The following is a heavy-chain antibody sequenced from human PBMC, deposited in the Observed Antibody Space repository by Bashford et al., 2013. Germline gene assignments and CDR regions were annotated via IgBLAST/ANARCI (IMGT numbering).Heavy chain of an antibody. J-gene: IGHJ4*02. D-gene: IGHD6-13*01. V-gene: IGHV1-2*02. CDR1: GYIFTGYY. CDR3: ARAGYSGTWYPWYFDY. CDR2: INPNSGGT. Sequence: ASVKVSCKASGYIFTGYYMHWVRQAPGQGLEWMGWINPNSGGTNFAQKFQGRVTITRDTAITTAYMELSSLRSDDTAVYYCARAGYSGTWYPWYFDYWGQGTLVTGLL.